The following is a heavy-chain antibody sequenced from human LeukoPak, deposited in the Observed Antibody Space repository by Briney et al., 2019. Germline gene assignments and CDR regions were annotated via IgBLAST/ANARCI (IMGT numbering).Heavy chain of an antibody. V-gene: IGHV1-2*02. CDR2: INPNSGGT. CDR1: GYTFTGYY. J-gene: IGHJ3*02. Sequence: ASVKVSCKASGYTFTGYYMHWVRQAPGQGLEWMGWINPNSGGTNYAQKFQGRVTMTRDTSISTAYMELSRLRSDDTAVYYCARGSYGDYSGDAFDIWGQGTMDTVSS. CDR3: ARGSYGDYSGDAFDI. D-gene: IGHD4-17*01.